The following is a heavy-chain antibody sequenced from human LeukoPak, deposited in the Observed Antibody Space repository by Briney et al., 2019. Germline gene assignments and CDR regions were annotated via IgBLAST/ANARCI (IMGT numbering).Heavy chain of an antibody. CDR2: INSDGSST. J-gene: IGHJ4*02. D-gene: IGHD1-14*01. CDR3: ARVSTYNAIDY. CDR1: GFTFSSYW. V-gene: IGHV3-74*01. Sequence: GGSLRLSCAASGFTFSSYWMHWVRQGPGKGLVWVSRINSDGSSTSYADSVKGRFTISRDNAKNTLYPQMNSLRAEDTAVYYCARVSTYNAIDYWGQGTLVTVSS.